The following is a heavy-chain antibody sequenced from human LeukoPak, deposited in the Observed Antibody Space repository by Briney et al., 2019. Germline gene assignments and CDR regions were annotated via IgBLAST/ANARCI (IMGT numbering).Heavy chain of an antibody. D-gene: IGHD2-2*01. CDR3: ASIIVVVPAATDY. Sequence: SGGSLRLSCAASGFTFSSYSMNWVRQAPGKGLEWVSSTSSSSSYIYYADSVKGRFTISRDNAKNSLYLQMNSLRAEDTAVYYCASIIVVVPAATDYWGQGTLVTVSS. V-gene: IGHV3-21*01. CDR1: GFTFSSYS. J-gene: IGHJ4*02. CDR2: TSSSSSYI.